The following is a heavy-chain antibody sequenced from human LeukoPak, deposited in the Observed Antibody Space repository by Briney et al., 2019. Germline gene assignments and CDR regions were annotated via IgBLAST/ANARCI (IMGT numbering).Heavy chain of an antibody. V-gene: IGHV3-11*01. CDR1: GFTFSDYN. D-gene: IGHD3-9*01. Sequence: AGGSLRLSCAASGFTFSDYNMSWIRQAPGKGLEWVSYISSSGSTIYYADSVKGRFTISRDNAKNSLYLQMNSLRAEDTAVYYCAVVRYFDWFSPYWGQGTLVTVSS. CDR3: AVVRYFDWFSPY. CDR2: ISSSGSTI. J-gene: IGHJ4*02.